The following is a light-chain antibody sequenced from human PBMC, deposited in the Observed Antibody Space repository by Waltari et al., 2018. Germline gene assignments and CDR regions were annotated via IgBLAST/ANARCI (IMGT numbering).Light chain of an antibody. J-gene: IGKJ2*01. Sequence: EILMTQSPATLSVSPGERVTLSCRASQSISRNLAWYQQKPGQAPRLLIYGASTRATDIPARFSGSGSGTEFTLTISSLQSEDFAVYYCQQYNNWRTFGQGTKLEIK. CDR1: QSISRN. CDR2: GAS. CDR3: QQYNNWRT. V-gene: IGKV3-15*01.